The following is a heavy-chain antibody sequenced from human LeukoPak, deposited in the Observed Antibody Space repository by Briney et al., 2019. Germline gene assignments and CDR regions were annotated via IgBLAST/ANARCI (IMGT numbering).Heavy chain of an antibody. CDR2: ISGYNGNT. D-gene: IGHD1-26*01. CDR1: GYTFTDYG. CDR3: AREGTAGSYYGYYYMDV. Sequence: GASVKVSCKASGYTFTDYGISWVRQAPGQGLEWMGWISGYNGNTNYAQKLQGRVTMTTDTSTSTAYMELRSLRSDDTAVYYCAREGTAGSYYGYYYMDVWGKGTTVTVSS. V-gene: IGHV1-18*01. J-gene: IGHJ6*03.